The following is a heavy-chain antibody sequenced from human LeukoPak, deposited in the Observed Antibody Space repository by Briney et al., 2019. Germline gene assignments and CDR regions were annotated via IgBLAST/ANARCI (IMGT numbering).Heavy chain of an antibody. CDR3: ARAFSASKSCDY. J-gene: IGHJ4*02. CDR1: GYDFSTYG. CDR2: IRPSNGNR. D-gene: IGHD6-19*01. V-gene: IGHV1-18*01. Sequence: ASVKVSCRTSGYDFSTYGITWVRQAPGQGLEYMGWIRPSNGNRNYAQKVQDRVTLTTDTSTSTVYMELGSLRSDDTAVYYCARAFSASKSCDYWGQGTLVTVSS.